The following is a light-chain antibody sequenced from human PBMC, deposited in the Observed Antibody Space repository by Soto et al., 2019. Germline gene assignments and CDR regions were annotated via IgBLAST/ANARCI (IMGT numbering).Light chain of an antibody. J-gene: IGLJ1*01. CDR2: EGS. Sequence: QSVLTQPASVSGSPGQSITISCTGTSSDVGSYNLVSWYQQHPGKAPKLMIYEGSKRPSGVSNRFSGSKSGNTASQTISGLQAEDEADYYCCSYAGSSTYVFGTGTKVTVL. CDR3: CSYAGSSTYV. CDR1: SSDVGSYNL. V-gene: IGLV2-23*01.